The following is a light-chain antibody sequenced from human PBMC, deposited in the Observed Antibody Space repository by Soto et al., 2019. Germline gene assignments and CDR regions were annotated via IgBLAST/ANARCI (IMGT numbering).Light chain of an antibody. V-gene: IGKV3-15*01. CDR2: GAS. J-gene: IGKJ4*01. CDR1: QSVISS. Sequence: EIVVTQSPALLSVSPGERGTRSCISSQSVISSIAWYQQKLGQAPRLLTYGASARATGIPARFSGSGSGTEFFLTISSLQSEDVAMYYCQHYNNWLGTFGGGTKVDIK. CDR3: QHYNNWLGT.